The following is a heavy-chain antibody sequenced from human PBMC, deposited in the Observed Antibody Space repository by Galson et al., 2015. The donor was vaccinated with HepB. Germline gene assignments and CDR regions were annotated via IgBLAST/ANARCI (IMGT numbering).Heavy chain of an antibody. D-gene: IGHD2-2*01. Sequence: LSLTCAVYGGSFSGYYWSWIRQPPGKGLEWIGEINHSGSTNYNPSLKSRVTISVDTSKNQFSLKLSSVTAADTAVYYCASGKNPRGIVVVPAAHAIDYWGQGTLVTVSS. V-gene: IGHV4-34*01. CDR1: GGSFSGYY. CDR2: INHSGST. CDR3: ASGKNPRGIVVVPAAHAIDY. J-gene: IGHJ4*02.